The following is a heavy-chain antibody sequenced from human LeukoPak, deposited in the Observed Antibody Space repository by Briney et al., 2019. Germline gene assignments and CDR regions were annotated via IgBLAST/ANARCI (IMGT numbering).Heavy chain of an antibody. Sequence: GGSLRLSCAASGFTFSSYEMNWVRQAPGKGLEWVSYISSSGSTIYYADSVKGRFTISRDNAKNSLYLQMNSLRAEDTAVYYCAREGIVAQFDYWGQGTLVTVSS. D-gene: IGHD5-12*01. V-gene: IGHV3-48*03. J-gene: IGHJ4*02. CDR1: GFTFSSYE. CDR2: ISSSGSTI. CDR3: AREGIVAQFDY.